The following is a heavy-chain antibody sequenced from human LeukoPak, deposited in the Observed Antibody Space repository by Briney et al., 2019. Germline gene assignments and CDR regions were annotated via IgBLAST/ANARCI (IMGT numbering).Heavy chain of an antibody. J-gene: IGHJ4*01. Sequence: SETLSLPCTVSGGSISSSGYYWGWIRQPPGKGLEGIGSIHYSGSTYHNPSLKSRVTISVDTPKNQFSLKLSSVTVADTAVYYCARQSGPVDYWGQGALVTVSS. CDR2: IHYSGST. CDR1: GGSISSSGYY. CDR3: ARQSGPVDY. V-gene: IGHV4-39*01.